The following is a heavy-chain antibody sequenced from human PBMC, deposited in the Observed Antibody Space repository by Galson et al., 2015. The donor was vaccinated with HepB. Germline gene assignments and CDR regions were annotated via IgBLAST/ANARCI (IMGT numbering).Heavy chain of an antibody. V-gene: IGHV1-69*13. D-gene: IGHD3-10*01. J-gene: IGHJ4*02. Sequence: SVKVSCKASGGTFSSYAISWVRQAPGQGLEWMGGIIPIFGTANYAQKFQGRVTITADESTSTAYMELSSLRSEDTAVYYCATKGATYYYGSGSYYNFDYWGQGTLVTVSS. CDR1: GGTFSSYA. CDR3: ATKGATYYYGSGSYYNFDY. CDR2: IIPIFGTA.